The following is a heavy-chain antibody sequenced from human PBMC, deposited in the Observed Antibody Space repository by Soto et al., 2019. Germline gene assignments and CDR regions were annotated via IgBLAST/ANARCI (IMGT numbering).Heavy chain of an antibody. D-gene: IGHD3-10*01. J-gene: IGHJ4*02. CDR1: GFSFNNYI. V-gene: IGHV3-23*01. CDR3: VRSGDYRSGSYWYFFDY. Sequence: GGSLRLSCAASGFSFNNYIMNWVRQAPGKGLEWVSGISDTGGSTDYADSVKGRFTISRDNSKNSLFLQLNSLRAEDTALYYCVRSGDYRSGSYWYFFDYWGQGALVTVSS. CDR2: ISDTGGST.